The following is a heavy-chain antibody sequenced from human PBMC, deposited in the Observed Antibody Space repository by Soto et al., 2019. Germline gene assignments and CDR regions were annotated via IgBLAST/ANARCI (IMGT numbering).Heavy chain of an antibody. V-gene: IGHV3-21*01. CDR2: ISSSSSYI. Sequence: PGGSLRLSCAASGFTFSSYSMNWVRQAPGKGLEWVSSISSSSSYIYYADSVKGRFTISRDNAKNSLYLQMNSLRAEDAAVYYCARDGIAWYSSSWRLNWFDPWGQGTLVTVSS. CDR1: GFTFSSYS. J-gene: IGHJ5*02. CDR3: ARDGIAWYSSSWRLNWFDP. D-gene: IGHD6-13*01.